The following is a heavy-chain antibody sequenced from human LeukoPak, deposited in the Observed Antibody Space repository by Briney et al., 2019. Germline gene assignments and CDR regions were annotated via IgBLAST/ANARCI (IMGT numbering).Heavy chain of an antibody. Sequence: GASVKVSCKTSGYTFIGYYMHWVRQAPGQRLEWKGRINPNSGGTNYAQRFQGRVTMTRDTSLSTAYMDLSSLRSDDTAVYYCAVYYFDNFKYWGQGTLVTVSS. CDR1: GYTFIGYY. V-gene: IGHV1-2*06. CDR3: AVYYFDNFKY. CDR2: INPNSGGT. D-gene: IGHD3-22*01. J-gene: IGHJ4*02.